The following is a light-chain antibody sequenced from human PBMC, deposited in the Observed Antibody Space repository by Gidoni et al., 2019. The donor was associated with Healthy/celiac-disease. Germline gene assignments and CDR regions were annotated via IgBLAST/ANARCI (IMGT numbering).Light chain of an antibody. V-gene: IGKV1-8*01. CDR2: AAS. CDR3: QQYYSYPHT. CDR1: QGISSY. Sequence: AIRLTPSPSSFSASTGDRVTITCRASQGISSYLAWYQQKPGKAPKLLIYAASTLQSGVPSRFSGSGSGTDFTLTISCLQSEDFATYYCQQYYSYPHTFGHGTKLDIK. J-gene: IGKJ2*01.